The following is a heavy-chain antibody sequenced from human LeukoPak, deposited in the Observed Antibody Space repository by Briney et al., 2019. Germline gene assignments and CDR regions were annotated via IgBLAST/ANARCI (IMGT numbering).Heavy chain of an antibody. CDR2: IYHSGST. CDR1: GGSISSGGYY. V-gene: IGHV4-30-2*01. D-gene: IGHD1-26*01. CDR3: ARVSGSYSRDVGLAYFDY. J-gene: IGHJ4*02. Sequence: PSQTLSLTCTVSGGSISSGGYYWSWIRQPPGKGLEWIGYIYHSGSTYYNPSLKSRVTISVDRSKNQFSLKLSSVTAADTAVYYCARVSGSYSRDVGLAYFDYWGQGTLVTVSS.